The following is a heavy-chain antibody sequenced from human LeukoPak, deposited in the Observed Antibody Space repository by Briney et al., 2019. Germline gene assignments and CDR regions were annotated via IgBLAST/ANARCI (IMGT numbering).Heavy chain of an antibody. Sequence: PSETLSLTCGVSGGSISRTNWWSWVRQPPGQGLEGIGEISLTGETNYNPSLNGRVTMSLDKSRNQLSLSLTSVTAADTAIYYCSRESGAFCPFGYWGQGTLVIVPP. CDR2: ISLTGET. V-gene: IGHV4-4*02. J-gene: IGHJ4*02. CDR3: SRESGAFCPFGY. CDR1: GGSISRTNW. D-gene: IGHD1-26*01.